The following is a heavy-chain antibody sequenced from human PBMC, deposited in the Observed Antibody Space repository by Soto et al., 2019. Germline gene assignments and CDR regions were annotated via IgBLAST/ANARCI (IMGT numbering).Heavy chain of an antibody. CDR1: GGSISSYY. CDR2: IYYSGST. CDR3: ARDKGLYSGYDA. V-gene: IGHV4-59*01. J-gene: IGHJ5*02. Sequence: PWETLSLTCTVSGGSISSYYWSWIRQPPGKGLEWIGYIYYSGSTNYNPSLKSRVTISVDTSKNQFSLKLSSVTAADTAVYYCARDKGLYSGYDAWGQGTLGTVSS. D-gene: IGHD5-12*01.